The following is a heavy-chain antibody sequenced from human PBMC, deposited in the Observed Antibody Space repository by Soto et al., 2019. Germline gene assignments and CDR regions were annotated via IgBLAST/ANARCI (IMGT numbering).Heavy chain of an antibody. D-gene: IGHD6-19*01. CDR3: ARVGGWYNWFEP. V-gene: IGHV1-3*01. Sequence: ASVKVSCKASGYTFTSYAMHWVRQAPGQRLEWMGWINAGNGNTKYSQKFQGRVTITRDTSASTAYMELSSLRSEDTAVYYCARVGGWYNWFEPWGQGSLVIGSS. CDR2: INAGNGNT. J-gene: IGHJ5*02. CDR1: GYTFTSYA.